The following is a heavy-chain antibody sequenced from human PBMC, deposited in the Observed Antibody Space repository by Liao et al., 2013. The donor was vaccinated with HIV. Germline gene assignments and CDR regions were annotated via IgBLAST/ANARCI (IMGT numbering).Heavy chain of an antibody. CDR1: GGSISSGGYY. CDR2: IYTSGST. J-gene: IGHJ5*02. CDR3: ARGPDYGDYGWDWFDP. D-gene: IGHD4-17*01. V-gene: IGHV4-61*02. Sequence: QVQLQESGPGLVKPSQTLSLTCTVSGGSISSGGYYWSWIRQPAGKGLEWLGRIYTSGSTNYNPSLKSRVTISVDTSKNHFSLRLTSVTAADTAVYYCARGPDYGDYGWDWFDPWGQGTLVTVSS.